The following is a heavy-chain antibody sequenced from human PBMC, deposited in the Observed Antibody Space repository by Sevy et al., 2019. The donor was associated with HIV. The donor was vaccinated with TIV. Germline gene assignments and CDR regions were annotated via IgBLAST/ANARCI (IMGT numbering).Heavy chain of an antibody. J-gene: IGHJ6*02. D-gene: IGHD3-9*01. CDR1: GASASSANDY. CDR2: VFYFGST. CDR3: ARDEYYDISAGRYAIDV. V-gene: IGHV4-61*01. Sequence: SETLSLTCSASGASASSANDYWSWIRQAPGKGLEWIGNVFYFGSTTYNPSLKSRITISLDMSNKQFSLKLTAVTAAETAVYYEARDEYYDISAGRYAIDVWGQGTTVTVSS.